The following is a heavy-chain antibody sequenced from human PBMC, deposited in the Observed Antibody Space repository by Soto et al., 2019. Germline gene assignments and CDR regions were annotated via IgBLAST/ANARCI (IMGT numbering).Heavy chain of an antibody. J-gene: IGHJ3*02. D-gene: IGHD3-22*01. CDR1: GYTFTSYG. CDR3: ARGYYYDSSGYYYVDAFDI. V-gene: IGHV1-18*01. CDR2: ISAYNGNT. Sequence: ASVKVSCKASGYTFTSYGISWVRQTPGQGLEWMGWISAYNGNTNYAQKLQGRVTMTTDTSTSTAYMELRSLRSDDTAVYYCARGYYYDSSGYYYVDAFDIWGQGTMVTVSS.